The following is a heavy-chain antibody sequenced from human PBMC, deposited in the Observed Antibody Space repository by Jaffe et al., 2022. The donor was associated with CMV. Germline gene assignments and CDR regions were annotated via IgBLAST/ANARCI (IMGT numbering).Heavy chain of an antibody. CDR1: GFTFSSYT. D-gene: IGHD2-8*01. V-gene: IGHV3-21*04. CDR3: ATNEGYCSNGVCYKTRFDQ. Sequence: EVQLVESGGGLVKPGGSLRLSCAASGFTFSSYTMNWVRQAPGKGLEWVSSVSSSGSDIYYADSVKGRFTISRDNAKNSLFLQMNSLRAEDTAVYFCATNEGYCSNGVCYKTRFDQWGQGTQVTVSS. J-gene: IGHJ4*02. CDR2: VSSSGSDI.